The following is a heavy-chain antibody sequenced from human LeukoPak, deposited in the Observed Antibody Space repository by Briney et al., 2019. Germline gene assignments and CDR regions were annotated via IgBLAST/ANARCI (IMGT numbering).Heavy chain of an antibody. CDR2: IFYSGST. D-gene: IGHD6-13*01. Sequence: SETLSLTCTVSSGSISTSNYYWGWVRQPPGKALEWIGNIFYSGSTNYNPSLKSRVTISVDTSKNQFSLKLSSVTAADTAVYYCARDSSTYALHYYYMDVWGKGTTVTVSS. CDR3: ARDSSTYALHYYYMDV. CDR1: SGSISTSNYY. V-gene: IGHV4-39*07. J-gene: IGHJ6*03.